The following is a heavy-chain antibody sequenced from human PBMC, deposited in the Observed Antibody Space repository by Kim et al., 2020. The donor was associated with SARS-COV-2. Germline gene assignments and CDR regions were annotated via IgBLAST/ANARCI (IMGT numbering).Heavy chain of an antibody. CDR3: ARGRTYGAGWFDP. J-gene: IGHJ5*02. D-gene: IGHD4-17*01. Sequence: YAQKSQGRVTITADESTSTAYMELSSLRSEDAAVYYCARGRTYGAGWFDPWGQGDLVTVSS. V-gene: IGHV1-69*01.